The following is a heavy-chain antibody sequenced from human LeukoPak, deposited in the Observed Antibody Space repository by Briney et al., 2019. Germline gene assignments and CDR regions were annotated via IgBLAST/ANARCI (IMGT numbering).Heavy chain of an antibody. Sequence: GGSLRLSCAASGFTFSSYAMNWIRNAPGKGLEWVSSISGSGGSTDYADSVKGRFTISRDNSKNMLYLQMNSLRAEDTAVYYCARDGPGNYDSISFVYWGQGTLVTVSS. V-gene: IGHV3-23*01. CDR2: ISGSGGST. CDR1: GFTFSSYA. CDR3: ARDGPGNYDSISFVY. D-gene: IGHD3-22*01. J-gene: IGHJ4*02.